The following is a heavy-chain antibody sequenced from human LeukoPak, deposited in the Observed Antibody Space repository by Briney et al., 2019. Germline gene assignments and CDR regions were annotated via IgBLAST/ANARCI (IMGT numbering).Heavy chain of an antibody. CDR1: GSPFSTYS. V-gene: IGHV3-48*02. D-gene: IGHD3-10*01. CDR3: ARDLLWAFDY. CDR2: IRPSDTTM. J-gene: IGHJ4*02. Sequence: GGSLRLSCAASGSPFSTYSLNWVRQAPGKGLEWISYIRPSDTTMFYADSVKGRFTISTDIAKNSLYLQMSSLRDDDTAVYYCARDLLWAFDYWGQGTLVTVSS.